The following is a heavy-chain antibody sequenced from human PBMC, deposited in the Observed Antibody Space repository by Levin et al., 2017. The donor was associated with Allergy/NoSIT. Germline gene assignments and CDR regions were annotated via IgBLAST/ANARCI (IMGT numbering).Heavy chain of an antibody. V-gene: IGHV3-48*01. J-gene: IGHJ4*02. CDR3: ARGVSAAYTETGAY. Sequence: GGSLRLSCAASGFTFSAYSINWVRQAPGKGLEWLSYISSSSDKIYYADSVKGRFTVSRDNATSSLYLQMNSLRAEDTAVYFCARGVSAAYTETGAYWGQGALVSVSS. CDR2: ISSSSDKI. CDR1: GFTFSAYS. D-gene: IGHD2-2*01.